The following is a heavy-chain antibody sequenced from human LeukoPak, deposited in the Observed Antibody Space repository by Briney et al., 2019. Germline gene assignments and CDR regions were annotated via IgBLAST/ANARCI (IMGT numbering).Heavy chain of an antibody. CDR2: ITSSSTYI. Sequence: GGSLRLSCAASGFTFSRYTVNWVRQAPGKGLEWVSSITSSSTYIYYADSVKGRFTISRDNAKNSLYLHMNSLRAEDTAVYYCTRGTGSYDYWGPGTRVTVSS. V-gene: IGHV3-21*01. CDR1: GFTFSRYT. D-gene: IGHD1-26*01. J-gene: IGHJ4*02. CDR3: TRGTGSYDY.